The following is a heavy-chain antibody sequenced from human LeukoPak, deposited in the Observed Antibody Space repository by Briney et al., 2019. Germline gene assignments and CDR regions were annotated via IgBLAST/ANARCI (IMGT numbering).Heavy chain of an antibody. D-gene: IGHD5-12*01. V-gene: IGHV4-39*02. CDR2: IYYSGST. Sequence: SETLSLTCTVSGGSISSSSYYWGWIRRPPGKGLEWIGSIYYSGSTYYNPSLKSRVTISVDTSKNQFSLKLSSVTAADTAVYYCAREGDVATIRNDYWGQGTLVTVSS. CDR3: AREGDVATIRNDY. CDR1: GGSISSSSYY. J-gene: IGHJ4*02.